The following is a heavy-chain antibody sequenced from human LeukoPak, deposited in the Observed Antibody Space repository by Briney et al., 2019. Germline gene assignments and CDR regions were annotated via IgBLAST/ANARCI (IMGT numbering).Heavy chain of an antibody. D-gene: IGHD6-13*01. Sequence: GGSLRLSCAASGFTLSSYWVHWVRQAPGKGLVWVSRINSDGSSISYADSVKGRFTISRDNAKNTLYLQMNSLRAEDTAVYYCARGGQLGSSTWYRNSLDSWGQGTLVTVSS. CDR2: INSDGSSI. J-gene: IGHJ4*02. CDR3: ARGGQLGSSTWYRNSLDS. CDR1: GFTLSSYW. V-gene: IGHV3-74*01.